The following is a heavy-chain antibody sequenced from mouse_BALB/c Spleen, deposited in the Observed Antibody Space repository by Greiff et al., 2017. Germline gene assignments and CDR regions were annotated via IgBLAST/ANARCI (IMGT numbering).Heavy chain of an antibody. CDR2: IYPGDGDT. Sequence: QVQLKQSGAELARPGASVKLSCKASGYTFTSYWMQWVKQRPGQGLEWIGAIYPGDGDTRYTQKFKGKATLTADKSSSTAYMQLSSLASEDSAVYYCATMMKAMDYWGQGTSVTVSS. D-gene: IGHD2-3*01. V-gene: IGHV1-87*01. CDR3: ATMMKAMDY. J-gene: IGHJ4*01. CDR1: GYTFTSYW.